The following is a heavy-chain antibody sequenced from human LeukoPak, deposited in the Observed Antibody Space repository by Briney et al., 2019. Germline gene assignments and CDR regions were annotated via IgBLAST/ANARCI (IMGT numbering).Heavy chain of an antibody. J-gene: IGHJ4*02. Sequence: PSETLSLTCTVSGGSISSGDYYWSWIRQPPGKGLEWIGYIYYSGSTYYNPSLKSRVTISVDTSKNQFSLKLSSVTAADTAVYYCARAGREWLVRWDFDYWGQGTLVTVSS. CDR3: ARAGREWLVRWDFDY. D-gene: IGHD6-19*01. CDR1: GGSISSGDYY. V-gene: IGHV4-30-4*01. CDR2: IYYSGST.